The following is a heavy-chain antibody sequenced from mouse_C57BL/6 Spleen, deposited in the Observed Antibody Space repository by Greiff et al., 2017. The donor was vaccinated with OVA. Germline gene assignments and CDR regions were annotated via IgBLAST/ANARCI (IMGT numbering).Heavy chain of an antibody. CDR3: ARAVVAWDFDY. V-gene: IGHV3-6*01. CDR2: ISYDGSN. Sequence: DVQLQESGPGLVKPSQSLSLTCSVTGYSITSGYYWNWIRQFPGNKLEWMGYISYDGSNNYNPSLKNRISITRDTSKNQFFLKLNSVTTEDTATYYCARAVVAWDFDYGGQGTTLTVSS. CDR1: GYSITSGYY. D-gene: IGHD1-1*01. J-gene: IGHJ2*01.